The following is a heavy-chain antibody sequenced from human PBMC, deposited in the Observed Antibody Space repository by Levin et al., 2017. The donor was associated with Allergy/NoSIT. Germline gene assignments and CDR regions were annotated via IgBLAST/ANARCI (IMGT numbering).Heavy chain of an antibody. CDR1: GYSFTSYW. D-gene: IGHD6-6*01. CDR2: IYPGDSDT. J-gene: IGHJ1*01. CDR3: ARRFSSAEFFQH. Sequence: GGSLRLSCKGSGYSFTSYWIGWVRQMPGKGLEWMGIIYPGDSDTRYSPSFQGQVTISADKSISTAYLQWSTLKASDTAMYYCARRFSSAEFFQHWGQGTLVSVSS. V-gene: IGHV5-51*01.